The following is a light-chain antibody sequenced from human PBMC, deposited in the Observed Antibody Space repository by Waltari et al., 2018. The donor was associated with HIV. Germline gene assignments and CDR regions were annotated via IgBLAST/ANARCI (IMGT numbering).Light chain of an antibody. J-gene: IGLJ2*01. CDR2: ELS. CDR3: SSYAGSNNYVV. V-gene: IGLV2-8*01. Sequence: QSALTQPPSASGSPGQSVTISCTGTSSDVGSYNHVTWYQQHPGKAPKHMIYELSKRPSGVRDRFSCSKSGNTASLTVSGLQAEDEANYYCSSYAGSNNYVVFGGGTKLTVL. CDR1: SSDVGSYNH.